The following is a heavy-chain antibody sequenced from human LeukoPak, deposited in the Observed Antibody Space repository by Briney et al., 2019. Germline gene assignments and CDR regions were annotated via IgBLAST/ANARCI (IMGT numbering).Heavy chain of an antibody. V-gene: IGHV5-51*01. CDR2: IYPGDSDT. CDR1: GYSFTDYW. CDR3: ARRRDIVSTATGTSGPTDY. J-gene: IGHJ4*02. Sequence: GESLKISCQGSGYSFTDYWIGWVRQMPGKGLEWMGIIYPGDSDTRYSPSFQGQVTISADKSITTAYLQWSSLKTSDTAMYYCARRRDIVSTATGTSGPTDYWGQGTLVTVSS. D-gene: IGHD5/OR15-5a*01.